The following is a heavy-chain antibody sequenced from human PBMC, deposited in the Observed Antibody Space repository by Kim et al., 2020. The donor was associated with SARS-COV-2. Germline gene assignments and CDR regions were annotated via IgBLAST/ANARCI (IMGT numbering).Heavy chain of an antibody. J-gene: IGHJ5*02. V-gene: IGHV3-72*01. Sequence: GGSLRLSCEVSGFTFSDHYMDWVRQAPGKGLEWVGRSRNKANGYTTTYAASVQGRFTISREDSKKSLYLQMNSLKSEDTALYYCARTGLCGDGTCYSDYSYHWGQGTLVTVSP. D-gene: IGHD2-15*01. CDR2: SRNKANGYTT. CDR1: GFTFSDHY. CDR3: ARTGLCGDGTCYSDYSYH.